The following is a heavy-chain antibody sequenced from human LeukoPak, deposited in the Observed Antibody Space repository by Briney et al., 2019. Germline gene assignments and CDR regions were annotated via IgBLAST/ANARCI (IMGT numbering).Heavy chain of an antibody. V-gene: IGHV1-18*01. CDR1: GYTFTSYG. J-gene: IGHJ4*02. CDR2: ISAYNGNT. D-gene: IGHD3-22*01. Sequence: ASVKVSCTASGYTFTSYGISWVRQAPGQGLEWMGWISAYNGNTNYAQKLQGRVTMTTDTSTSTAYMELRSLRSDDTAVYYCARCSGYYDSSGYYCNLDYWGQGTLVTVSS. CDR3: ARCSGYYDSSGYYCNLDY.